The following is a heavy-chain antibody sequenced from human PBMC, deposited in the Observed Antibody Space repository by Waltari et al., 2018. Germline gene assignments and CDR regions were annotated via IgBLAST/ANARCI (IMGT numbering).Heavy chain of an antibody. V-gene: IGHV3-48*03. J-gene: IGHJ4*02. Sequence: EVQLLESGGGLGQPGGSLSLSCAASGFSFSSYEMNWVRQAPGKGLEWLSYISSSGSTLYYADSVKGRFTISRDNTKNSLYLQMNSLRAEDTGVYYCARPRSVAFFDYWGQGTLVTVSS. CDR1: GFSFSSYE. CDR2: ISSSGSTL. CDR3: ARPRSVAFFDY. D-gene: IGHD5-12*01.